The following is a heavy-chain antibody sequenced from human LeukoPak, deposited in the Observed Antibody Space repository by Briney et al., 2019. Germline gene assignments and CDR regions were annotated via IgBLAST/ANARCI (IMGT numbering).Heavy chain of an antibody. V-gene: IGHV4-39*07. CDR3: ARWDPFRVVPAAKAWPFDI. D-gene: IGHD2-2*01. J-gene: IGHJ3*02. CDR2: IYYSGST. Sequence: PSETLSLTCTVSGGSISSSSYYWGWIRQPPGKGLEWIGSIYYSGSTYYNPSLKSRVTISVDTPKNQFSLKLSSVTAADTAVYYCARWDPFRVVPAAKAWPFDIWGQGTMVTVSS. CDR1: GGSISSSSYY.